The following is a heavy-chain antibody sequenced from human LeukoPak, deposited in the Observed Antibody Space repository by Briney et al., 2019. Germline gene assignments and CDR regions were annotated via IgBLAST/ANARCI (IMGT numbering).Heavy chain of an antibody. CDR2: IRSKANSYAT. J-gene: IGHJ6*03. CDR3: TTHYDFWSGSLPYYYYMDV. Sequence: SGGSLRLSCAASGVTFSGSAMHWVRQPSGKGLEWVGRIRSKANSYATAYPASVKGRLTISRDDSKKTAYLQMNSLKTEHTAVYYCTTHYDFWSGSLPYYYYMDVWGKGTTVTVSS. V-gene: IGHV3-73*01. CDR1: GVTFSGSA. D-gene: IGHD3-3*01.